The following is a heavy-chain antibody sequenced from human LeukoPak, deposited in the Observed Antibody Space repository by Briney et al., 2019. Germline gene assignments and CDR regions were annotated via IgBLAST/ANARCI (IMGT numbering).Heavy chain of an antibody. D-gene: IGHD2-2*01. CDR2: INHSEST. J-gene: IGHJ5*02. V-gene: IGHV4-34*01. Sequence: SETLSLTCAVYGGSFSGYYWSWIRQPPGKGLEWIGEINHSESTNYNPSLKSRVTISVDTSKNQFSLKLSSVTAADTAVYYCARGRDVVVPAAGDWFDPWGQGTLVTVSS. CDR3: ARGRDVVVPAAGDWFDP. CDR1: GGSFSGYY.